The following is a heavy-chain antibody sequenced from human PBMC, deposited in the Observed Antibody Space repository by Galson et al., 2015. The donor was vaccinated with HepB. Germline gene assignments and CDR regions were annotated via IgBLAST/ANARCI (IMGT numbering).Heavy chain of an antibody. CDR1: GFTFSSYS. CDR2: ISSSSSYI. V-gene: IGHV3-21*01. CDR3: AREGPLGCCSGGSCPDY. J-gene: IGHJ4*02. D-gene: IGHD2-15*01. Sequence: SLRLSCAASGFTFSSYSMNWVRQAPGKGLEWVSSISSSSSYIYYADSVKGRFTISRDNAKNSLYLQVNSLRAEDTAVYYCAREGPLGCCSGGSCPDYWGQGTLVTVSS.